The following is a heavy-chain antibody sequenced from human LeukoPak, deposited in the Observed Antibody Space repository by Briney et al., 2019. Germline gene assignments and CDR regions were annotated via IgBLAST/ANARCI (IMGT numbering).Heavy chain of an antibody. Sequence: ASVKVSCKASGYTFTSYCINWVRQAPGQGLEWMGWISGYNGNTIYAENVKGRVTMTTDTSTSTAYIELGSLRSDDTAVFYCARSSRFDWLLYFDSWGQGTLVTVSS. CDR1: GYTFTSYC. D-gene: IGHD3-9*01. J-gene: IGHJ4*02. CDR2: ISGYNGNT. CDR3: ARSSRFDWLLYFDS. V-gene: IGHV1-18*01.